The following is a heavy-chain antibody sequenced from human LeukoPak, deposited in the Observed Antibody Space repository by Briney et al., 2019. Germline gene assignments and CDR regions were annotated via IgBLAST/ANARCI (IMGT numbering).Heavy chain of an antibody. V-gene: IGHV3-33*01. J-gene: IGHJ4*02. CDR2: IWYDGSNK. CDR1: GFTFSSYG. D-gene: IGHD2-2*01. CDR3: ARDQTRQLVDY. Sequence: GSLRLSCAASGFTFSSYGMHWVRQAPGKGLEWVAVIWYDGSNKYYVDSVKGRFTISRDNSKNTLYLQMNSLRAEDTAVYYCARDQTRQLVDYWGQGTLVTVSS.